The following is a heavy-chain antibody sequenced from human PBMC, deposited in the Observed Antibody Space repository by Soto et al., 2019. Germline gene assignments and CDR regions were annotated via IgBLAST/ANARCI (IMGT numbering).Heavy chain of an antibody. Sequence: QVQLQQWGAGLLKPSETLSLTCAVYGGSFSGYYWSWIRQPPGKGLEWIGEINHSGRTNYNPSLKRRFTISVDTSKNQLPLKLSSVTAADTAVYYCARGRRDYIWGSYRSDAFDIWGQGTMVTVSS. V-gene: IGHV4-34*01. CDR1: GGSFSGYY. CDR2: INHSGRT. D-gene: IGHD3-16*02. CDR3: ARGRRDYIWGSYRSDAFDI. J-gene: IGHJ3*02.